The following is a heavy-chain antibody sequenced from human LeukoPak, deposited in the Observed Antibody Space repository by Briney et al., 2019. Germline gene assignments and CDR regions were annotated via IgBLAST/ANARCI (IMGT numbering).Heavy chain of an antibody. CDR3: ARVNYAFDI. Sequence: GGSLRLSCAASGFTFTSYWMSWVRQAPGKGLEWVANINEDGSEKYYVDSVKGRFTISRDNAKNSLYLQMNSLRAEDTAVYYCARVNYAFDIWGQGTMVTVSS. V-gene: IGHV3-7*01. J-gene: IGHJ3*02. D-gene: IGHD1-20*01. CDR2: INEDGSEK. CDR1: GFTFTSYW.